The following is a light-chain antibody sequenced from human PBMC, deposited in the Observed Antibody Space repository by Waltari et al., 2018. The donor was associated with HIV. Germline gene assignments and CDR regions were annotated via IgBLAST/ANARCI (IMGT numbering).Light chain of an antibody. Sequence: DIQMTQSQLSLSASVGDRVTITCRASQDITPNLGCYQHKPGKAPPRLIYGASSWDRGVPSRFRGDRSGSEFTLTIDGLQPEDVATYYCLQQYTYPRTFGQGTKLQIK. CDR1: QDITPN. CDR3: LQQYTYPRT. V-gene: IGKV1-17*01. CDR2: GAS. J-gene: IGKJ2*01.